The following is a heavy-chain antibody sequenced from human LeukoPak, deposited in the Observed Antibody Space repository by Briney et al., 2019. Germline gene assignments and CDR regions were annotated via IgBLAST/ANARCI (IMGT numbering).Heavy chain of an antibody. J-gene: IGHJ6*03. CDR2: IYYSGST. CDR3: ARGSSSLEWLLYLDYYYMDV. CDR1: GGPVSSGSYY. Sequence: SETLSLTCTVSGGPVSSGSYYWSWIRQPPGQGLEWIGYIYYSGSTNYNPSLKSRVTISVDTSKNQFSLKLSSVTAADTAVYYCARGSSSLEWLLYLDYYYMDVWGKGTTVTVSS. D-gene: IGHD3-3*01. V-gene: IGHV4-61*01.